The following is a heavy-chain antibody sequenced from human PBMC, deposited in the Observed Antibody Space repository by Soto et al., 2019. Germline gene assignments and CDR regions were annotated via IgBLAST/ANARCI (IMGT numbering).Heavy chain of an antibody. D-gene: IGHD2-8*01. CDR2: INPNSGAT. CDR1: GYTFTDYY. CDR3: AREGGDIVQMVYALPWY. V-gene: IGHV1-2*02. Sequence: GASVKVSCKASGYTFTDYYMHWVRQAPGQGLEWMGWINPNSGATSYAQRFQGRVTMTRDTSISTAYMELSRLTSDDTAVYYCAREGGDIVQMVYALPWYWGQGTLFTVSS. J-gene: IGHJ4*02.